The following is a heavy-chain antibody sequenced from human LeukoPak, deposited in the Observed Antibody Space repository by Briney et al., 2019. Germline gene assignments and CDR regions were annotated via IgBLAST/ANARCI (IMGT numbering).Heavy chain of an antibody. V-gene: IGHV1-69*04. CDR1: GGTFSSYA. CDR2: IIPILGIA. D-gene: IGHD6-13*01. Sequence: ASVKVSCKASGGTFSSYAISWVRQAPGQGLEWMGRIIPILGIANYAQKFQGRVTITADKSTSTAYMELSSLRSEDTAVYYCARDRPTAEQQLVHWFDPWGQGTLVTVSS. J-gene: IGHJ5*02. CDR3: ARDRPTAEQQLVHWFDP.